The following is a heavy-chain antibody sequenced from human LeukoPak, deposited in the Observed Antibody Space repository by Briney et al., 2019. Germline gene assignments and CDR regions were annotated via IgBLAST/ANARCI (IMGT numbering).Heavy chain of an antibody. CDR2: IYYSGST. V-gene: IGHV4-30-4*08. CDR3: AREPITMIATFGY. CDR1: GGSISSGDYY. D-gene: IGHD3-22*01. J-gene: IGHJ4*02. Sequence: SQTLSLTCTVSGGSISSGDYYWSWFRQPPGKCLEWIGYIYYSGSTYYNPSLKSRVTISVDTSKNQFSLKLSSVTAADTAVYYCAREPITMIATFGYWGQGTLVTVSS.